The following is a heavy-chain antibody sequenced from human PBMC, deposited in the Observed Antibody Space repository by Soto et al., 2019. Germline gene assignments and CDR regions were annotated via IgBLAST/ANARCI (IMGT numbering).Heavy chain of an antibody. D-gene: IGHD3-22*01. J-gene: IGHJ4*02. Sequence: PGGSLRLSCAASGFTFSSYAMSWVRQAPGKGLEWVSAISGSGGSTYYADSVKGRFTISRDNSKNTLYLQMNSLRAEDTAVYYCAKSGPEFYYYDSSGYLSLHWGQGTLVTVSS. CDR1: GFTFSSYA. CDR3: AKSGPEFYYYDSSGYLSLH. CDR2: ISGSGGST. V-gene: IGHV3-23*01.